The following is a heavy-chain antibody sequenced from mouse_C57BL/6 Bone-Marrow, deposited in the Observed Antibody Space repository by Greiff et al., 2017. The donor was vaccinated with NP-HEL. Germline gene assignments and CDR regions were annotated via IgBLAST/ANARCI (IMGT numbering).Heavy chain of an antibody. CDR2: ISDGGSYT. D-gene: IGHD2-2*01. Sequence: EVKLMDSGGGLVKPGGSLKLSCAASGFTFSSYAMSWVRQTPEKRLEWVATISDGGSYTYYPDNVKGRFTISRDNAKNNLYLQMSHLKSEDTAMYYCARDDGYDVWYFDVWGTGTTVTVSS. CDR3: ARDDGYDVWYFDV. J-gene: IGHJ1*03. V-gene: IGHV5-4*01. CDR1: GFTFSSYA.